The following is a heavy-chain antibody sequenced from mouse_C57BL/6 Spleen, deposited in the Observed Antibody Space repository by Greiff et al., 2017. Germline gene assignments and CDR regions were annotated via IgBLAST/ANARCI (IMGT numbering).Heavy chain of an antibody. CDR3: ARGDGYYGWFAY. Sequence: VQLKESGPELVKPGASVKISCKASGYSFTDYNMNWVKLSNGKSLEWIGVMNPNYGTTSYNQKFKGKATLPVDQSSSTAYMHLNSLTSEDSAVYYCARGDGYYGWFAYWGQGMLVTVSA. V-gene: IGHV1-39*01. CDR2: MNPNYGTT. CDR1: GYSFTDYN. D-gene: IGHD2-3*01. J-gene: IGHJ3*01.